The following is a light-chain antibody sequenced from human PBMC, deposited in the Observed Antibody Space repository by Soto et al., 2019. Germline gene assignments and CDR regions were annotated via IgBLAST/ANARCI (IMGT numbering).Light chain of an antibody. CDR3: LQYHNLWA. J-gene: IGKJ1*01. CDR1: QSVSSN. CDR2: DAS. Sequence: EIVMTQSRVTLAVSLGERATLCCRASQSVSSNLAWYQQKPGQAPRLLIYDASTRAPGVPARFSGSWSGTEFTLTISSLQPEDFTVYSCLQYHNLWACGQGIKVDIK. V-gene: IGKV3-15*01.